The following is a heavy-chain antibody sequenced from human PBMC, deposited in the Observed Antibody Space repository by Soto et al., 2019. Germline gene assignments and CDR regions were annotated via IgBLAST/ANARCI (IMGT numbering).Heavy chain of an antibody. CDR1: DPTFTSYY. D-gene: IGHD3-3*01. CDR2: GSHRRDN. CDR3: GRGRRFKRFLDY. V-gene: IGHV4-34*01. Sequence: SETLSLTCSVSDPTFTSYYWTWVRQSPGKGVEWIGEGSHRRDNTYNPSLQGRVAISVDTSKNEFSLKLTSVTAADTAVYYCGRGRRFKRFLDYWDQGTLFAVSS. J-gene: IGHJ4*01.